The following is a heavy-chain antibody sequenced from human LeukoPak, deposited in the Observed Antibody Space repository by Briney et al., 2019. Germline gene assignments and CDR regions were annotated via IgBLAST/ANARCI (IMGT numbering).Heavy chain of an antibody. CDR2: INSGSSSST. J-gene: IGHJ4*02. CDR3: AKGSAFSRPYYFDY. V-gene: IGHV3-23*01. Sequence: PGGSLRLSCAASGFTFSNYAMSWVRQAPGKGLEWVSAINSGSSSSTYYADSVKGRFTISRDNSKNTLYLQMNSLRAEDAEDSAIYYCAKGSAFSRPYYFDYWGQGVLVTVSS. D-gene: IGHD6-13*01. CDR1: GFTFSNYA.